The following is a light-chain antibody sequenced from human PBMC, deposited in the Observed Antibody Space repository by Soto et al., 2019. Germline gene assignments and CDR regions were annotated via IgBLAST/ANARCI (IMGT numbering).Light chain of an antibody. V-gene: IGLV2-14*01. CDR3: SSYTSSSTPVV. CDR1: SSDVGGYNY. J-gene: IGLJ2*01. Sequence: QSVLTQPASVSGSPGHSSTLSCTGTSSDVGGYNYVSWYQQHPGKAPKLMIYDVSNRPSGVSSRFSGSKSGNTASLTISGLQAEDEADYYCSSYTSSSTPVVFGGGT. CDR2: DVS.